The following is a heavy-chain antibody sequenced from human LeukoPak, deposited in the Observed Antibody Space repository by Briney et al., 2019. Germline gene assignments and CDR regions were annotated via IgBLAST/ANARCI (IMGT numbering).Heavy chain of an antibody. Sequence: GGSLRLSCAASGFTFSSYEMNWVRQAPGKGLEWVSYISSSGSTIYYADSVKGRFTISRDNAKNSLYLQMNSLRAGDTAVYYCARETTVTTFDYWGQGTLVTVSS. V-gene: IGHV3-48*03. D-gene: IGHD4-17*01. CDR1: GFTFSSYE. CDR2: ISSSGSTI. J-gene: IGHJ4*02. CDR3: ARETTVTTFDY.